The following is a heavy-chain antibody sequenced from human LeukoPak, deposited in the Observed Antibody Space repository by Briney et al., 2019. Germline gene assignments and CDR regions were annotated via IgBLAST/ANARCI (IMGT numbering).Heavy chain of an antibody. CDR3: TRANGYGLIDD. D-gene: IGHD3-10*01. CDR1: GGSIRSYF. V-gene: IGHV4-59*12. Sequence: SETLSLTCSVSGGSIRSYFWSWIRQPAGKGLEWIGYIDESGNTKYNPSLENRGTMSVDTSKNQFSLNLFSVTAADTAMYYCTRANGYGLIDDWGQGTLVTVSS. CDR2: IDESGNT. J-gene: IGHJ4*02.